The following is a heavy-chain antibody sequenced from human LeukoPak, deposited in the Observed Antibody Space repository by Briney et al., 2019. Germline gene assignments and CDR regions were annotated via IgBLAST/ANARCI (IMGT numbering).Heavy chain of an antibody. J-gene: IGHJ4*02. V-gene: IGHV3-30*18. CDR2: ISYDGSNK. CDR1: GFTFSAFW. Sequence: GGSLRLSCAASGFTFSAFWMHWVRQAPGKGLEWVAVISYDGSNKYYADSVKGRFTISRDNSKNTLYLQMNSLRAEDTAVYYCAKDSPLDYWGQGTLVTVSS. CDR3: AKDSPLDY.